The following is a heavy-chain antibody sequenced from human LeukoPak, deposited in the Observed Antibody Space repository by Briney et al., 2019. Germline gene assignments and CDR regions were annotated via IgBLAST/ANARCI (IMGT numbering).Heavy chain of an antibody. V-gene: IGHV4-34*01. J-gene: IGHJ2*01. D-gene: IGHD6-19*01. Sequence: SETLSLTCAVYGGSFSGYHWSWIRQPPGKGLEWIGEINHSGSTNYNPSLKSRVTISVDTSKNQFSLKLSSVTAADTAVYYCARGRVSSGWYKWYFDLWGRGTLVTVSS. CDR2: INHSGST. CDR1: GGSFSGYH. CDR3: ARGRVSSGWYKWYFDL.